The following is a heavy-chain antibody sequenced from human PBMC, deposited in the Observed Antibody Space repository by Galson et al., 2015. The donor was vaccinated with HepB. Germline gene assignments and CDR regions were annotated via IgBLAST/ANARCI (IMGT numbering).Heavy chain of an antibody. CDR1: GFTFSGYS. V-gene: IGHV3-48*01. D-gene: IGHD3-16*01. J-gene: IGHJ6*02. CDR3: ARDGGNYYYYGMDV. CDR2: IRSSSSTI. Sequence: SLRLSCAASGFTFSGYSMNWVRQAPGKGLEWVSYIRSSSSTIYYADSVKGRFTISRDNAKNSLYLQMNSLRAEDTAVYYCARDGGNYYYYGMDVWGQGTTVTVSS.